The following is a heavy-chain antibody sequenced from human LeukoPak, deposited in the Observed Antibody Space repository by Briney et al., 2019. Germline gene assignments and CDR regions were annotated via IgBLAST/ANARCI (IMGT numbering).Heavy chain of an antibody. CDR3: ASGYCSGGSCYSLDYYYYGMDV. CDR1: GGSFSGYY. CDR2: INHSGST. V-gene: IGHV4-34*01. Sequence: PSETLSLTCAVYGGSFSGYYWSWIRQPPGKGLEWIGEINHSGSTNYNPSLKSRVTISVDTPKNQFSLKLSSVTAADTAVYYCASGYCSGGSCYSLDYYYYGMDVWGQGTTVTVSS. J-gene: IGHJ6*02. D-gene: IGHD2-15*01.